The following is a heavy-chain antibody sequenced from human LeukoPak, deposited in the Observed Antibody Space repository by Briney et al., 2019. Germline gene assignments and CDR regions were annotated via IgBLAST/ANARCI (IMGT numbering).Heavy chain of an antibody. V-gene: IGHV3-21*01. D-gene: IGHD2-2*02. CDR2: ISSSSSYI. CDR3: ARDWCSSTSCYNFDY. Sequence: GGSLRLSCAASGFTFSSYSMNWVRQAPGKGLEWVSSISSSSSYIYYADSVKGRFTISRDNAKNSLYLQMNSLRAEDTAVYYCARDWCSSTSCYNFDYWGQGTLVTVSS. J-gene: IGHJ4*02. CDR1: GFTFSSYS.